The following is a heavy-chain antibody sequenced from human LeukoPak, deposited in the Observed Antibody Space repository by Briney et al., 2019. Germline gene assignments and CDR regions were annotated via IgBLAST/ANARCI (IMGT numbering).Heavy chain of an antibody. CDR2: ISGSSDYM. V-gene: IGHV3-21*01. J-gene: IGHJ5*02. D-gene: IGHD1-14*01. CDR1: GFTFSTST. Sequence: GGSLRLSCAASGFTFSTSTMNWVRQAPGKGLKWVSSISGSSDYMYYADSVKGRFTISRDNAKNSLYLQMNSLRAEDTAVYYCVRIPNNAGFPNWFDPWGQGTLVTVSS. CDR3: VRIPNNAGFPNWFDP.